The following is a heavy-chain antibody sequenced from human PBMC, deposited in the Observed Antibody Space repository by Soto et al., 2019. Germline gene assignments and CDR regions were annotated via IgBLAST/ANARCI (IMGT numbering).Heavy chain of an antibody. CDR2: INSDGSST. Sequence: PGGSLRLSCAASGFTFSSYWMHWFRQAPGKGLVWVSRINSDGSSTSYADSVKGRFTISRDNAKNTLYLQMNSLRAEDTAVYYCARDPIFGVGLFDYWGQGTLVTVSS. D-gene: IGHD3-3*01. J-gene: IGHJ4*02. CDR1: GFTFSSYW. CDR3: ARDPIFGVGLFDY. V-gene: IGHV3-74*01.